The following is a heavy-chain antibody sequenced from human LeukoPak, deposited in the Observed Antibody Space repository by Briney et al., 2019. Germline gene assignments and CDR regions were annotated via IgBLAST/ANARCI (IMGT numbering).Heavy chain of an antibody. D-gene: IGHD3-3*01. J-gene: IGHJ4*02. CDR3: AMTYDFWSGYPG. CDR1: GITVSTNY. V-gene: IGHV3-53*01. CDR2: IYSGGAT. Sequence: GGSLRLSCAASGITVSTNYMSWVRQAPGKGLEWVSIIYSGGATFYADSVKGRFTISRDNSKNTLYLQMNSLRAEDTAVYYCAMTYDFWSGYPGWGQGTLVTVSP.